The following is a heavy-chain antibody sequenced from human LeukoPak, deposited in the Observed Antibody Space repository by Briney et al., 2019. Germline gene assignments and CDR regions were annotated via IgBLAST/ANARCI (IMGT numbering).Heavy chain of an antibody. D-gene: IGHD4-17*01. CDR3: ASDGTTELALYYFDY. J-gene: IGHJ4*02. CDR1: GYTFTSYG. V-gene: IGHV1-18*01. Sequence: ASVKVSCKASGYTFTSYGISWVRQAPGQGLEWMGWISAYNGNTDYAQKLQGRVTMTTDTSTSTAYMELRSLRSDDTAVYYCASDGTTELALYYFDYWGQGTLVTVSS. CDR2: ISAYNGNT.